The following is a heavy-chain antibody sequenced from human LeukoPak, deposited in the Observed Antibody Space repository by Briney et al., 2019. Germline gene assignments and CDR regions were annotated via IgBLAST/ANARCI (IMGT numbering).Heavy chain of an antibody. CDR2: IYYSGST. Sequence: SETLSLTCTVSGGSISGYYWSWIRQPPGKGLEWIGYIYYSGSTNYNPSLKSRVTISVDTSKNQFSLKLSSVTAADMAVYYCAKTTLYSNDAFDIWGQGTMVTVSS. J-gene: IGHJ3*02. D-gene: IGHD3-16*02. V-gene: IGHV4-59*08. CDR1: GGSISGYY. CDR3: AKTTLYSNDAFDI.